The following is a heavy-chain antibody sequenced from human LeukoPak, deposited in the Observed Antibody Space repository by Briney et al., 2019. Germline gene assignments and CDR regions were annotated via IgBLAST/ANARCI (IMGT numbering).Heavy chain of an antibody. D-gene: IGHD3-10*01. J-gene: IGHJ4*02. V-gene: IGHV3-21*01. CDR1: GFTFSRNS. CDR2: ISTSSSYI. Sequence: GGSLRLSCAASGFTFSRNSMNWVRQAPGKGLEWVSSISTSSSYIYYADSVKGRFTISRDNAKNSLYLQMNSLRAEDTAVYYCAKDRVFELWFEEASPYYFDYWGQGTLVTVSS. CDR3: AKDRVFELWFEEASPYYFDY.